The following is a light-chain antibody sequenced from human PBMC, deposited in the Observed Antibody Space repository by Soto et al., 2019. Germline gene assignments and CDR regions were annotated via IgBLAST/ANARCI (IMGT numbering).Light chain of an antibody. Sequence: EIVLTQSPGTLSLSPGERVTLSCRASQSVSNNYLAWYQNKVGQAPSLLIYGASTRPTGIPARFSGSGSGPDFTLTISSLQPEDFAVYFCQEYGSSPPTFGHGTKVEIK. CDR3: QEYGSSPPT. V-gene: IGKV3-20*01. J-gene: IGKJ1*01. CDR2: GAS. CDR1: QSVSNNY.